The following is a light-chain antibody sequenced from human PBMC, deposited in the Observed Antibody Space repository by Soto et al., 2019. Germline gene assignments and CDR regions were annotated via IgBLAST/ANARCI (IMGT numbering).Light chain of an antibody. J-gene: IGKJ1*01. CDR3: LQDINYPWT. Sequence: GDRFTITCRASQSISRGLAWYQQKPGKAPNLLIYGASNLQSGVPPRFSGSGSGTDFTLAISSLQPEDSATYYCLQDINYPWTFGQGTKVDIK. V-gene: IGKV1-6*01. CDR2: GAS. CDR1: QSISRG.